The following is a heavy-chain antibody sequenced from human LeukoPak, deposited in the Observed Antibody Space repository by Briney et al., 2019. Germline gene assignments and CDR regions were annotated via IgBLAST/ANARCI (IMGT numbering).Heavy chain of an antibody. D-gene: IGHD1-14*01. Sequence: SETLSLTCAVYGGSFSGYYWSWIRQPPGKGLEWIGEINRSGSTNYNPSLKSRVTISVDTSKNQFSLKLSSVTAADTAVYYCARWYTYYYYYYGMDVWGQGTTVTVSS. J-gene: IGHJ6*02. V-gene: IGHV4-34*01. CDR1: GGSFSGYY. CDR3: ARWYTYYYYYYGMDV. CDR2: INRSGST.